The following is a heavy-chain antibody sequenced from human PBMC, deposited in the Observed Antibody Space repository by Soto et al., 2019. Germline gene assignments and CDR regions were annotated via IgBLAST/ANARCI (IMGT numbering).Heavy chain of an antibody. CDR2: ISNAGSGNT. V-gene: IGHV1-3*01. CDR3: ARESNHYQDFFQN. J-gene: IGHJ4*02. D-gene: IGHD2-2*01. Sequence: ASVKVSCKTSGYPFPSFEVHWIRQAPGQRPEWMGGISNAGSGNTKYSQKFQDRLTITGDKRATTVYMALSSLTSEDTATYYCARESNHYQDFFQNWGQGTQGTVS. CDR1: GYPFPSFE.